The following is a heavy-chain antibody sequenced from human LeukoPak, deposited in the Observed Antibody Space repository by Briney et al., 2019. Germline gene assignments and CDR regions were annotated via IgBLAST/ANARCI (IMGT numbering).Heavy chain of an antibody. J-gene: IGHJ4*02. Sequence: PGGSLRLSCAASGFSFNNAWMNWGRQAPGKGLEWVGRIKSKTNGGTTEYAAPVKGRFTILRDDSKNTLYLQMNSLKTEDTALYYCASLGYCSGGSCSNFGYWGQGTLVTVSS. CDR3: ASLGYCSGGSCSNFGY. CDR2: IKSKTNGGTT. CDR1: GFSFNNAW. V-gene: IGHV3-15*07. D-gene: IGHD2-15*01.